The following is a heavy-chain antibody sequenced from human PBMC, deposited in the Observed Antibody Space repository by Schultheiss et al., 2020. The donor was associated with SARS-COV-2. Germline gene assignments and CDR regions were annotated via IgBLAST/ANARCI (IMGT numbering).Heavy chain of an antibody. V-gene: IGHV4-39*01. D-gene: IGHD3-10*01. Sequence: SQTLSLTCTVSGGSISSSSYYWGWIRQPPGKGLEWIGSIYYSGSTYYNPSLKSRVTISVDTSKNQFSLKLSSVTAADTAVYYCARGAPRYYYGSGGYYYYGMDVWGQGTTVTVSS. CDR3: ARGAPRYYYGSGGYYYYGMDV. CDR2: IYYSGST. CDR1: GGSISSSSYY. J-gene: IGHJ6*02.